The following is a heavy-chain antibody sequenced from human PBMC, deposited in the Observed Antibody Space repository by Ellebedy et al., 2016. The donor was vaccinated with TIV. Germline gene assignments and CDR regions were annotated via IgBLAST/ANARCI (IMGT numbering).Heavy chain of an antibody. CDR1: GFNFDGYA. V-gene: IGHV3-9*01. CDR2: ISWNSNSM. D-gene: IGHD3-16*01. J-gene: IGHJ5*02. CDR3: TRDLWGSLDL. Sequence: GGSLRLXCAASGFNFDGYAMAWVRQAPGKGLEWVSRISWNSNSMIYADSVKGRFTISRDNAKDSLFLQMNSLRAEDTALYYCTRDLWGSLDLWGQGTLVTVSS.